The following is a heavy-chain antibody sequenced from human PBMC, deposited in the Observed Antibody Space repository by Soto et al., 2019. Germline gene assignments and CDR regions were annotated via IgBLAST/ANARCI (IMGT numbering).Heavy chain of an antibody. J-gene: IGHJ4*02. CDR1: GFTFSSYA. CDR2: ISGSGGST. V-gene: IGHV3-23*01. D-gene: IGHD4-17*01. Sequence: PGGSLRFSCAASGFTFSSYAMSWVRQAPGKGLEWVSAISGSGGSTYYADSVKGRFTISRDNSKNTLYLQMNSLRAEDTAVYYCAKDPTRMTTVTTSDYWGQGTLVTVS. CDR3: AKDPTRMTTVTTSDY.